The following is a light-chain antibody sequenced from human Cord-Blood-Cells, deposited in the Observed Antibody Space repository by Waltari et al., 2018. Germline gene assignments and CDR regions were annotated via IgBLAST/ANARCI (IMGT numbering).Light chain of an antibody. J-gene: IGKJ1*01. Sequence: DIVMTQSPATLSVFPGVRATLSCRASQSVSSNLAWYQQKPGQAPRLLIYGASTRATGIPARFSGSGSGTEFTLTISSLQSEDFAVYYCQQYNNWPPWTFGQGTKVEIK. V-gene: IGKV3-15*01. CDR1: QSVSSN. CDR3: QQYNNWPPWT. CDR2: GAS.